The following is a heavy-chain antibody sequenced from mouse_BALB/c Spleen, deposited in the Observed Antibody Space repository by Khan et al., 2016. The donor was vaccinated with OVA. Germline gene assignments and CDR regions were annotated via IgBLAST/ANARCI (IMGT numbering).Heavy chain of an antibody. CDR1: GYTFTNYG. V-gene: IGHV9-3-1*01. CDR3: ARPPYFSYVMVF. D-gene: IGHD2-10*01. Sequence: QVQLKQSGPELKKPGETVKISCKASGYTFTNYGMNWVKQAPGKGLKWMGWINTYTGEPTYADDFKGRFAFSLETSASTAYLQINNLKNEDTATXFWARPPYFSYVMVFWGQGTSITVSS. CDR2: INTYTGEP. J-gene: IGHJ4*01.